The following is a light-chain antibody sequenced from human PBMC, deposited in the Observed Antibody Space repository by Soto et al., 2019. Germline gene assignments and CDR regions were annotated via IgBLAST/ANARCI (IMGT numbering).Light chain of an antibody. CDR3: HQYNNWRT. CDR1: QSLGTN. CDR2: GAS. J-gene: IGKJ5*01. Sequence: TQSPATLSVSPGERVVLSCRASQSLGTNLAWYQQRPGQAPRLLIYGASARATGIPARFSGSGAGAEFTLTISSLQSEDFAVYYCHQYNNWRTFGQGTRLEIK. V-gene: IGKV3-15*01.